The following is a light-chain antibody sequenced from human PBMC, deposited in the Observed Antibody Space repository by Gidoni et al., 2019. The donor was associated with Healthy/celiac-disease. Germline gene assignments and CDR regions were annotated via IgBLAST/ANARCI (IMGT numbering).Light chain of an antibody. V-gene: IGKV1-39*01. CDR2: AAS. CDR3: QQSYSTPRFT. Sequence: IQMTQSPSSLSASVGDRVTITCRASQSISSYLNWYQQKPGKAPKLLIYAASSLQSGVPSRFSGSGSGTDFTLTISSLQPEDFATYYCQQSYSTPRFTFGPGTKVEIK. CDR1: QSISSY. J-gene: IGKJ3*01.